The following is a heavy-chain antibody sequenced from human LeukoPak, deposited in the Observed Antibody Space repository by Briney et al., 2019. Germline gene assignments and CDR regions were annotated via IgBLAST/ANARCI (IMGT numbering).Heavy chain of an antibody. CDR1: GFPFSSYA. V-gene: IGHV3-30*04. D-gene: IGHD2-2*01. CDR2: ISYDGSNK. J-gene: IGHJ6*04. Sequence: GRSLRLSCAASGFPFSSYAMHWVRQAPGKGLEWVAVISYDGSNKYYADSVKGRFTISRDNSKNTLYLQMNSLRAEDTAVYYCARGVVPAAYYYYGMDVWGKGTTVTVSS. CDR3: ARGVVPAAYYYYGMDV.